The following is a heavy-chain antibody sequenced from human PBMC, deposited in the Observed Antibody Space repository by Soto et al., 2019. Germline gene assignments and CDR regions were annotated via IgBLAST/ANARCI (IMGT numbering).Heavy chain of an antibody. CDR1: GGSIRVQSYY. Sequence: PSETLSLTCTVSGGSIRVQSYYWTWIRQTPGKGLEWVGSSYYSGTSYFNPALKGRVTISVDTSTNQFSLRLTSVTAADTAVYYCTRRYNLNDYYFDLWGQRTLVTVSS. CDR3: TRRYNLNDYYFDL. V-gene: IGHV4-39*01. J-gene: IGHJ5*02. D-gene: IGHD1-20*01. CDR2: SYYSGTS.